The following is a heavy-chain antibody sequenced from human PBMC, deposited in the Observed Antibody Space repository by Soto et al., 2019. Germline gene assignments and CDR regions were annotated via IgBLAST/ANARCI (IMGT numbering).Heavy chain of an antibody. CDR2: INHCGSS. D-gene: IGHD3-9*01. V-gene: IGHV4-34*01. J-gene: IGHJ4*02. CDR1: GGSSSGYY. CDR3: ARRDVLTGYVYFDH. Sequence: SETLSLTCAVYGGSSSGYYWNLIRQPPGKGLEWTGEINHCGSSNYNPSLKSRVTISVDTSKNQFSLKETSVTASDSAMYYCARRDVLTGYVYFDHCGEGTPVTLSS.